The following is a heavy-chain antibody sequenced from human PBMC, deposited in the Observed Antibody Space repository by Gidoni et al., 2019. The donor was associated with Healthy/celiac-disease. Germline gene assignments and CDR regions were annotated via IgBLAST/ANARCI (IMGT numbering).Heavy chain of an antibody. Sequence: EVQLVESGGGLVKPGGSLRVSCAASGFSFSNAWMSWVRQAPGKGLEWVGRIKTKTDGGTTDYAAPVKGRFTISRDDSKNTLYLQMNSLKTEDTAVYYCTTDIVEDVSYWGQGTLVTVSS. D-gene: IGHD1-26*01. CDR2: IKTKTDGGTT. CDR1: GFSFSNAW. CDR3: TTDIVEDVSY. V-gene: IGHV3-15*01. J-gene: IGHJ4*02.